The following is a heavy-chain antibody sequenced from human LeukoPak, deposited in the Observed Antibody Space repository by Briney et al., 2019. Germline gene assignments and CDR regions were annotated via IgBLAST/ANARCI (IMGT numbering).Heavy chain of an antibody. Sequence: ASVKVSCKASGYTFTGYYMHWVRQAPGQGLEWMGWINPNSGGTNYAQKFQGWVTMTRDTSISTAYMELSRLRSDDTAVYYCASGSGSGWSEYFQHWGQGTLVTVSS. CDR3: ASGSGSGWSEYFQH. J-gene: IGHJ1*01. D-gene: IGHD6-19*01. CDR1: GYTFTGYY. V-gene: IGHV1-2*04. CDR2: INPNSGGT.